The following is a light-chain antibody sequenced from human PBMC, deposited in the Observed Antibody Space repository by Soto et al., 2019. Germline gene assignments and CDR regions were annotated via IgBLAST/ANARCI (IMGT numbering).Light chain of an antibody. V-gene: IGKV3-15*01. CDR1: QNVAGD. Sequence: RVTTQSPATLSVSPGERATLSCRASQNVAGDLAWYQQKPGQAPRLLIYRTSTRATGIPARFSGSVSGTEFTITISSLQSEDFAVYYCQEYNGRSSFGQGTKVEIK. J-gene: IGKJ1*01. CDR2: RTS. CDR3: QEYNGRSS.